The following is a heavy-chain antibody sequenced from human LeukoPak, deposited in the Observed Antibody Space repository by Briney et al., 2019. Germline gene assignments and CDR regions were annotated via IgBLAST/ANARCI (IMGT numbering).Heavy chain of an antibody. D-gene: IGHD1-1*01. V-gene: IGHV3-23*01. CDR2: ISTSGETT. CDR3: AKANYIWNDSPFDY. J-gene: IGHJ4*02. Sequence: GGSLRLSCAASGFGYSTFAMAWVRQAPGKGLEWVSTISTSGETTYYADSVKGRFTASRDNSKNTLSLQMNGLRVDDTAAYFCAKANYIWNDSPFDYWGQGALVTVSS. CDR1: GFGYSTFA.